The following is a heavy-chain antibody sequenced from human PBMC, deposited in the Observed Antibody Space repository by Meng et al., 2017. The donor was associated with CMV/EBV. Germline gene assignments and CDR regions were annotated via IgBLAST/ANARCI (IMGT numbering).Heavy chain of an antibody. J-gene: IGHJ4*02. Sequence: GESLKISCAASGFTFSSYAMHWVRQAPGKGLEWVAVISYDGSNKYYADSVKGRFTISRDNSKTTLYLQMNSLRAEDTAVYYCARDPTMATLGEVEKVFDYWGQGTLVTVSS. CDR1: GFTFSSYA. CDR3: ARDPTMATLGEVEKVFDY. D-gene: IGHD3-10*01. CDR2: ISYDGSNK. V-gene: IGHV3-30*04.